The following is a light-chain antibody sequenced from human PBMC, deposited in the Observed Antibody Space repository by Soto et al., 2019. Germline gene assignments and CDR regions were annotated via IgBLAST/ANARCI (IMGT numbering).Light chain of an antibody. Sequence: DIQMTQSPSTLSASVGDTVTITCRASQSISSWLAWYQQKPGKAPKLLIYDASNLESGVPSRFSGSGSGTDFTLTISSLQPDDIAAYSCQQYSSSSPYTFGQGTKLEIK. J-gene: IGKJ2*01. V-gene: IGKV1-5*01. CDR1: QSISSW. CDR2: DAS. CDR3: QQYSSSSPYT.